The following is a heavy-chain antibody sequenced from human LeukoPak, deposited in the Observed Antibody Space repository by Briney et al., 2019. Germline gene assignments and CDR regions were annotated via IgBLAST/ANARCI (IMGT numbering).Heavy chain of an antibody. CDR1: GGSFSGYY. CDR3: AREPRITMVRGATRLWFDP. J-gene: IGHJ5*02. CDR2: INHSGST. Sequence: SETLPLTCAVYGGSFSGYYWSWIRQPPGKGLEWIGEINHSGSTNYNPSLKSRVTISVDTSKNQFSLKLSSETAADTAVYYCAREPRITMVRGATRLWFDPWGQGTLVTVSS. D-gene: IGHD3-10*01. V-gene: IGHV4-34*01.